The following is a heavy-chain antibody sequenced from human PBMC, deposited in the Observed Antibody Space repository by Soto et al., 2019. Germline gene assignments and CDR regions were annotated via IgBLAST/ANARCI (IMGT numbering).Heavy chain of an antibody. V-gene: IGHV4-4*08. J-gene: IGHJ6*02. CDR2: IYYGGST. CDR3: ARDQTLTSPHYFYYGMDV. D-gene: IGHD3-9*01. CDR1: GDSISTDY. Sequence: TSETLSLTCTVSGDSISTDYWSWIRQSPGKGLEWIGFIYYGGSTNYNPSLKSRVTISVDTPKNQFSLKLSSVTAADTAVYYCARDQTLTSPHYFYYGMDVWGQGTTVPVSS.